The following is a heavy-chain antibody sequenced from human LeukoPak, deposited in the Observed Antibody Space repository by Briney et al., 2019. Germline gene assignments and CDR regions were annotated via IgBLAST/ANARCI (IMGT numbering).Heavy chain of an antibody. V-gene: IGHV4-4*02. CDR1: GGSIISSNW. D-gene: IGHD3-22*01. Sequence: PSGTLSLTCAVSGGSIISSNWWGWVRQPPGKGLEWIGEIYHSGSTNYNPSLKSRVTISVDKSKNHFSLKLSSVTAADTAVYYCARADDRSGYCGYWGQGTLVTVSS. CDR2: IYHSGST. CDR3: ARADDRSGYCGY. J-gene: IGHJ4*02.